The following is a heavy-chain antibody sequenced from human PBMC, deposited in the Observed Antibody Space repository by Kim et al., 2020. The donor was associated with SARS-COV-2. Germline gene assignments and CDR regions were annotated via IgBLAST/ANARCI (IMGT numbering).Heavy chain of an antibody. CDR3: ANHYDILTGYYPDVDY. CDR2: ISGSGGST. V-gene: IGHV3-23*01. CDR1: GFTFSSYA. D-gene: IGHD3-9*01. J-gene: IGHJ4*02. Sequence: GGSLRLSCAASGFTFSSYAMSWVRQAPGKGLEWVSAISGSGGSTYYADSVKGRFTISRDNSKNTLYLQMNSLRAEDTAVYYCANHYDILTGYYPDVDYWGQGTLVTVSS.